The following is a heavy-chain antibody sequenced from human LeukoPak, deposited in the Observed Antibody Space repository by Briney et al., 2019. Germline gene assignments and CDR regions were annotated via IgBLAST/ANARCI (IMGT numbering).Heavy chain of an antibody. V-gene: IGHV3-64D*06. CDR1: GFTFSTYA. Sequence: GGSLRLSCSASGFTFSTYAMHWVRQAPGKGLEYVSAISSNGGSTYYADSVKGRFTISRDNSKNTLYLQVSSLRAEDTALYYCAKGYCTSTSCPEYWGQGIMVTVSS. D-gene: IGHD2-2*01. J-gene: IGHJ4*02. CDR2: ISSNGGST. CDR3: AKGYCTSTSCPEY.